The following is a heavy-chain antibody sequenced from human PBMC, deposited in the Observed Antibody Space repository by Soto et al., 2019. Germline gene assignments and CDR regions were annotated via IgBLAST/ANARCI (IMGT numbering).Heavy chain of an antibody. D-gene: IGHD4-4*01. V-gene: IGHV4-34*01. J-gene: IGHJ6*03. Sequence: QVQLQQWGAGLLKPSETLSLTCAVYGGSFSGYYWSWIRQPPGKGLEWIGEINHSGSTNYNPSLKSRVTISVDTSKNQFSLKLSSVTAADTAVYYCARGSNRAEYYYYYYYMDVWGKGTTVTVSS. CDR3: ARGSNRAEYYYYYYYMDV. CDR2: INHSGST. CDR1: GGSFSGYY.